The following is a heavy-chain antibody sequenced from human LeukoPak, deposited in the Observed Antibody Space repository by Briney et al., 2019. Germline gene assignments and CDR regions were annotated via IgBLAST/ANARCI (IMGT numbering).Heavy chain of an antibody. J-gene: IGHJ4*02. D-gene: IGHD3-10*01. V-gene: IGHV3-66*01. CDR2: LYSGDTT. Sequence: GGSLRLSCAASGFTVSTNYMSWVRQAPGRGLEWVSLLYSGDTTSYADSVKGRFTISSDSSKNTLYLQMNSLRAEDTAVYYCARDRSSMVRGNYFDCWGQGTLVTVSS. CDR1: GFTVSTNY. CDR3: ARDRSSMVRGNYFDC.